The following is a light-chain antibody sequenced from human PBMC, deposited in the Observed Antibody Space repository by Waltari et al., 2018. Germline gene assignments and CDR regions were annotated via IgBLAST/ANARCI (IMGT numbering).Light chain of an antibody. Sequence: GNNYVSWYQQLPGTAPKILIYDNHERPSGIPDRFSGSKSGMSATLVITGLQTGDEADYYCGAWDSRLSVWVFGGGTKLTVL. CDR3: GAWDSRLSVWV. J-gene: IGLJ3*02. CDR1: GNNY. CDR2: DNH. V-gene: IGLV1-51*01.